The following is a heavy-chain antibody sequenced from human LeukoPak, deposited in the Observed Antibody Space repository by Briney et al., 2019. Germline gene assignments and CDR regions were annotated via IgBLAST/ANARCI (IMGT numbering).Heavy chain of an antibody. CDR1: GYSFTSHW. CDR3: ARHGVTTVTTSGMDV. J-gene: IGHJ6*02. V-gene: IGHV5-51*01. D-gene: IGHD4-11*01. CDR2: IYPGDSDT. Sequence: GESLKISCMGSGYSFTSHWIGWVRQMPGKGLEWVALIYPGDSDTRYSPSFQGQVTISADKSISTAYLQWSSLKASDTAIYYCARHGVTTVTTSGMDVWGQGTTVTVSS.